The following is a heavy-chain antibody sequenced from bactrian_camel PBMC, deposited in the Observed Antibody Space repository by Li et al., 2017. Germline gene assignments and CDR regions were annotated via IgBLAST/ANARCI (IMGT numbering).Heavy chain of an antibody. J-gene: IGHJ6*01. Sequence: HVQLVESGGGSVQAGGSLRLSCAVSGVTSSWYCMGWFRQAPGKEREGVATIDRDGDTAYAESLKDRFTISVDNAKNTLYLQINSLKPEDSATYYCAAGRLRGGRCGVMSGRFPDFAYYGQGTQVTVS. CDR1: GVTSSWYC. CDR2: IDRDGDT. V-gene: IGHV3S55*01. CDR3: AAGRLRGGRCGVMSGRFPDFAY. D-gene: IGHD7*01.